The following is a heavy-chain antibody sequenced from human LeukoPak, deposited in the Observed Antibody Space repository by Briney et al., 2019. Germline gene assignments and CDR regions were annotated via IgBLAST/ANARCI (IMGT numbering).Heavy chain of an antibody. CDR3: ARGPYTSSSTYYYYMDV. V-gene: IGHV3-74*01. J-gene: IGHJ6*03. D-gene: IGHD6-6*01. Sequence: PGGSLRLSCAASGFTFSSYWMHWVRQAPGKGLVWVSRINSDGSSTSYVDSVKGRFTISRDNAKNTLYLQMNSLRAEDTTVYYCARGPYTSSSTYYYYMDVWGKGTTVTVSS. CDR1: GFTFSSYW. CDR2: INSDGSST.